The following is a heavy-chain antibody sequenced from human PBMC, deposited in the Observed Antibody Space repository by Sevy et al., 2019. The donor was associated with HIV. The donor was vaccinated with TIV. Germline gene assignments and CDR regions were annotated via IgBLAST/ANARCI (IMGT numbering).Heavy chain of an antibody. CDR3: TRDMYGIDY. CDR1: GFTFTNYW. Sequence: GGSLSLSCAASGFTFTNYWMHWVRQAPGKGLVWVSRVDNDGSGTNYADSVKGRFTISRDNAKNTVYLQMNSLRAEDTAVYYCTRDMYGIDYWGQGTLVNVSS. D-gene: IGHD2-8*01. J-gene: IGHJ4*02. CDR2: VDNDGSGT. V-gene: IGHV3-74*01.